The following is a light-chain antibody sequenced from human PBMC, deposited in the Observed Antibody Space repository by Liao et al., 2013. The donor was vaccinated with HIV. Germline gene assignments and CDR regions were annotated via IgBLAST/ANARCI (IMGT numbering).Light chain of an antibody. Sequence: SYVLTQPASVSVAPGNTATITCGGGKIGSKSVHWYQQKPGQAPVLVIHYDNGRPSGTPERFSGSNSGNTATLTISGTQALDEADYYCQAWDSSTVVFGGGTKLTVL. CDR3: QAWDSSTVV. CDR2: YDN. CDR1: KIGSKS. J-gene: IGLJ3*02. V-gene: IGLV3-21*01.